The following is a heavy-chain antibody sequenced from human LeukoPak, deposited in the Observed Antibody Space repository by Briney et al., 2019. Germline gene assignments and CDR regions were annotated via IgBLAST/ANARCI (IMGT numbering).Heavy chain of an antibody. D-gene: IGHD5-18*01. J-gene: IGHJ4*02. CDR3: ARGGGYSHGDLDY. CDR2: MNPVSANT. Sequence: ATVKVSCKASGYTFTSYDINWVRQATGQGPEWMGWMNPVSANTGYAQKFQGRVTITRNTSISTAYMELSSLGSEDTAVYYCARGGGYSHGDLDYWGQGTPVTVSS. CDR1: GYTFTSYD. V-gene: IGHV1-8*03.